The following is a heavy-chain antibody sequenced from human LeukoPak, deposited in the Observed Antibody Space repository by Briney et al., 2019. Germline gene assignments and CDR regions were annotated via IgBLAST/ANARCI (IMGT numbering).Heavy chain of an antibody. CDR1: GDSITSGGYS. Sequence: SETLSLTCAVSGDSITSGGYSWSWIRQPPGQGLESIGYISHSGNTYYSPSLKSRVTISVDRSKNQFYLKVSSVTAADTAVYYCARAPDIVVVPAAIDAFDIWGQGTMVTVSS. CDR2: ISHSGNT. CDR3: ARAPDIVVVPAAIDAFDI. V-gene: IGHV4-30-2*01. J-gene: IGHJ3*02. D-gene: IGHD2-2*01.